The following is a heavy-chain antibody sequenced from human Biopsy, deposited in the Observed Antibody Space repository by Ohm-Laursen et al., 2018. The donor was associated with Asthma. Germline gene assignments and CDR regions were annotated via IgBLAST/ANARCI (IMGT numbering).Heavy chain of an antibody. D-gene: IGHD6-13*01. CDR3: LRDTLGYYFDI. CDR2: ITFDGSTQ. J-gene: IGHJ4*02. CDR1: GTHFGSYN. V-gene: IGHV3-30-3*01. Sequence: SLRLSCSASGTHFGSYNMHWARQAPGKGLEWVAVITFDGSTQHYGDSVKGRFTISRDNSKNMLFHQMNSLRAEDTAVYYCLRDTLGYYFDIWGQGTQVTVSS.